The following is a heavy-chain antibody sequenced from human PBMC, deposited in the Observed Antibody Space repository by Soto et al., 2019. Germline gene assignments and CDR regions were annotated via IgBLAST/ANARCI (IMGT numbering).Heavy chain of an antibody. CDR3: AKEGYSYGLDY. D-gene: IGHD5-18*01. J-gene: IGHJ4*02. CDR2: ISYDGSNK. Sequence: QVQLVESGGGVVQPGRSLRLSCAASGFTFSSYCMHWVRQAPGKGLEWVAVISYDGSNKYYADSVKGRFTISRDNSKNTLYLQMNSLRAEDTAVYYCAKEGYSYGLDYWGQGTLVTVSS. CDR1: GFTFSSYC. V-gene: IGHV3-30*18.